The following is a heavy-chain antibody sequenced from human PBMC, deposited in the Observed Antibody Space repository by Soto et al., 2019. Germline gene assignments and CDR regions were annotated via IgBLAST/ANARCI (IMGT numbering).Heavy chain of an antibody. CDR2: TNPSGSI. D-gene: IGHD4-4*01. CDR1: GGSFSGYH. CDR3: ATFVGATTVTRGSPRDY. J-gene: IGHJ4*02. V-gene: IGHV4-34*01. Sequence: VQLQQWGAGLLKPSETLSLTCAVYGGSFSGYHWSWFRQPPGKGLEWIGETNPSGSINYNPSLKSRVTISVDTSKNQSSLNLSSVTAADTAVYYCATFVGATTVTRGSPRDYWGQGTLVTVSS.